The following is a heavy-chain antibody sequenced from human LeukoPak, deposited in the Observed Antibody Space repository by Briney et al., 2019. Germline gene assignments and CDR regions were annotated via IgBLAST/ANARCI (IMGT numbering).Heavy chain of an antibody. D-gene: IGHD1-26*01. CDR3: AKDSARKSIVGSTTRGVNDY. CDR1: GFTFTTYW. CDR2: IKQDGSEE. V-gene: IGHV3-7*01. Sequence: PGGSLRLSCVGSGFTFTTYWMSWVRQAPGKGLEWVANIKQDGSEEYYVDSVKGRFTISRDNAKNSLYLQMNSLRAEDTAVYYCAKDSARKSIVGSTTRGVNDYWGQGTLVTVSS. J-gene: IGHJ4*02.